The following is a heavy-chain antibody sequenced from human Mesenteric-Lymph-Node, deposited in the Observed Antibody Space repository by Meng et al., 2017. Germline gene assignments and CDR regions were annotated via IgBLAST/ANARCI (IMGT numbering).Heavy chain of an antibody. D-gene: IGHD6-13*01. CDR1: GGTFSSYT. Sequence: QVQRVQAGAEVKKPGSSVKVSCKASGGTFSSYTISWVRQAPGQGLEWMGRIIPILGIANYAQKFQGRVTITADKSTSTAYMELSSLRSEDTAVYYCAESSSRSVGYFQHWGQGTLVTVSS. CDR2: IIPILGIA. CDR3: AESSSRSVGYFQH. J-gene: IGHJ1*01. V-gene: IGHV1-69*09.